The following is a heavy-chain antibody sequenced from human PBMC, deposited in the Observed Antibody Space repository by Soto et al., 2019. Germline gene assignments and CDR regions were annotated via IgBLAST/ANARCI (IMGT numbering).Heavy chain of an antibody. CDR2: INAGNGNT. CDR3: ARWIAAAGDNWFDP. J-gene: IGHJ5*02. CDR1: GYTFTSYA. D-gene: IGHD6-13*01. Sequence: ASVKVSCKASGYTFTSYAMHWVRQAPGQRLEWMGWINAGNGNTKYSQKFQGRVTITRDTSASTAYMELSSLRSEDTAVYYCARWIAAAGDNWFDPWGQGTLVTVSS. V-gene: IGHV1-3*01.